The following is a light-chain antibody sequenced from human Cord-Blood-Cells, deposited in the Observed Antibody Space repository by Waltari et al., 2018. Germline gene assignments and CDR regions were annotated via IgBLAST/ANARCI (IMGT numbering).Light chain of an antibody. CDR1: KLGDKY. J-gene: IGLJ1*01. Sequence: SYELTQPPSVSVSPGQTASITCSGDKLGDKYACWYQQKPGQSPVLVIYQDSKRPSGIPERFSGSNSGNTATLTIGGTQAMDEADYYCQAWDSSTASNVFGTGTKVTVL. CDR2: QDS. V-gene: IGLV3-1*01. CDR3: QAWDSSTASNV.